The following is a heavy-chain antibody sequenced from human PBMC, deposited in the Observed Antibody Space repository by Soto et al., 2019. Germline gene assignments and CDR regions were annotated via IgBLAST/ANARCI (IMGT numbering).Heavy chain of an antibody. CDR2: ISSSSSTI. J-gene: IGHJ4*02. Sequence: GGSLRLSCAASGFTFSTYSMNWVRQAPGKGLEWVSYISSSSSTIYYTDSVKGRFTISRDNAQNSLFLQMNSLRAEDTAVYYCARVLSGGYDSFDYWGQGTLVTVSS. CDR3: ARVLSGGYDSFDY. V-gene: IGHV3-48*01. D-gene: IGHD5-12*01. CDR1: GFTFSTYS.